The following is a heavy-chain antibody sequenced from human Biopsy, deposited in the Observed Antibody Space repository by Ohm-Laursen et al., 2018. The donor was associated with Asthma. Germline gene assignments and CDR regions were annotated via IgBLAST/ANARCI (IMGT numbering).Heavy chain of an antibody. CDR1: GGTFNTYV. V-gene: IGHV1-69*13. CDR2: INSVFGTT. Sequence: VKISCKSLGGTFNTYVIGWVRQAPGQGLEWMGGINSVFGTTTYPQKFQDRVTITADDSTSTVYMELSSLRSEDTAVYYCARKAGSCISRTCYSFDFWGQGTLVTVSS. CDR3: ARKAGSCISRTCYSFDF. J-gene: IGHJ4*02. D-gene: IGHD2-2*01.